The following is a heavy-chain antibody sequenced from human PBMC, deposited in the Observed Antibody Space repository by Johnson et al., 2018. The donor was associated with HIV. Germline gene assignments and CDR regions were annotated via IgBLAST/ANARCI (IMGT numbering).Heavy chain of an antibody. Sequence: VQLVESGGGLVQPGGSLRLSCVGSSNYKSWVRQAPGKGLEWVSVIYSGGSTYYADSVKGRFTISRDTSKNMLYLQMNSLRVEDTAVYYCARDGAMDYNFWSGRYVFDIWGQGTMVTVSS. CDR2: IYSGGST. CDR1: SNY. D-gene: IGHD3-3*01. CDR3: ARDGAMDYNFWSGRYVFDI. V-gene: IGHV3-66*01. J-gene: IGHJ3*02.